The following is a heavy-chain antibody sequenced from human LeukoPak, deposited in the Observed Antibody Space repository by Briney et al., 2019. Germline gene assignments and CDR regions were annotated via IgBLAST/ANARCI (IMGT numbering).Heavy chain of an antibody. D-gene: IGHD2-15*01. V-gene: IGHV5-51*01. Sequence: GESPKISCKGSGYSFTSYWVGWVRQMPGKGLEWMGIIYPGDSDTRYNPSFRGQVTISADKSISTAYLQWSSLKASDTAMYYCARRRSCSGGSCWEDFDYWGQGTLLSVPS. CDR1: GYSFTSYW. J-gene: IGHJ4*02. CDR2: IYPGDSDT. CDR3: ARRRSCSGGSCWEDFDY.